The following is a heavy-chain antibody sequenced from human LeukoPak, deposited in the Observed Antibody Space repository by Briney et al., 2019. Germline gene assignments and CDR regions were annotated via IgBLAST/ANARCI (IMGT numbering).Heavy chain of an antibody. CDR1: GNTFTNYW. CDR2: IFPGDSDT. V-gene: IGHV5-51*01. Sequence: GESLKISCQGSGNTFTNYWVAWVRQMPGKGLEWMGIIFPGDSDTRYSPSFQGQVTISADKSINTAYLHWSSLRASDTAVYYCARPPRGPSVWNYFDYWGQGTLVTVSS. D-gene: IGHD3-10*01. CDR3: ARPPRGPSVWNYFDY. J-gene: IGHJ4*02.